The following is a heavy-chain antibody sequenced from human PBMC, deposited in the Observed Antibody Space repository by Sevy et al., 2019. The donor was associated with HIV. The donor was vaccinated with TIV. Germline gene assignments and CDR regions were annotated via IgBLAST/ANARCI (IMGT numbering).Heavy chain of an antibody. Sequence: GGSLRLSCAVSGFSFDSYGMTWVRQAPGKGLEWVSGISGSGTRTYYADSVKGRFIISRDNSKNTLYLQMNSLRSEDADSMIQYLPGEIQHDECIAKGNASERRTLAYITLRKGGGGHYDPDEIGYYFYYYNMDVWGKGTTVTVSS. D-gene: IGHD3-22*01. CDR2: ISGSGTRT. J-gene: IGHJ6*03. V-gene: IGHV3-23*01. CDR1: GFSFDSYG. CDR3: YLPGEIQHDECIAKGNASERRTLAYITLRKGGGGHYDPDEIGYYFYYYNMDV.